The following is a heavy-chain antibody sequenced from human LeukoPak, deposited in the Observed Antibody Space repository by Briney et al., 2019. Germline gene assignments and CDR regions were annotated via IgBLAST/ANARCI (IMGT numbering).Heavy chain of an antibody. D-gene: IGHD1-1*01. V-gene: IGHV3-13*01. Sequence: PGGSLRLSCAASGFTFSSFDMHWVRQPTGQGLEWVSTIGTDSDTYYPGSVEGRFTLSRDNAKNSVYLQMNSLTAGDTAVYYCARGPRRGKYYYMDVWGKGTTVTVSS. CDR3: ARGPRRGKYYYMDV. J-gene: IGHJ6*03. CDR2: IGTDSDT. CDR1: GFTFSSFD.